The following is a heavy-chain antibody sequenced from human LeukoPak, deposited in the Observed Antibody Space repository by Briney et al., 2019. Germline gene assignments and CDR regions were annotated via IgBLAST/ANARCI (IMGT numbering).Heavy chain of an antibody. D-gene: IGHD6-13*01. CDR1: GGSISSGSYY. CDR3: ARSQLSWYESFQH. Sequence: TLSLTCTVSGGSISSGSYYWSWIRQPAGKGLEWIGRIYTSGSTNYNPSLKSRVTISVDTSKNQFSLKLSSVTAADTAVYYCARSQLSWYESFQHWGQGTLVTVSS. CDR2: IYTSGST. J-gene: IGHJ1*01. V-gene: IGHV4-61*02.